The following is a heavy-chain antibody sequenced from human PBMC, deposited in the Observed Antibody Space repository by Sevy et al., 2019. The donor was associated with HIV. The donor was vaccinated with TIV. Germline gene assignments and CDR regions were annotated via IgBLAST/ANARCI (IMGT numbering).Heavy chain of an antibody. D-gene: IGHD1-26*01. V-gene: IGHV3-48*03. CDR3: ARELGSGSLDY. CDR1: GFTFSNFE. J-gene: IGHJ4*02. CDR2: INSRSSTT. Sequence: GGSLRLSCVASGFTFSNFEVNWVRQAPGKGLEWVSYINSRSSTTYSADSVKGRFTISRDNAKNSLYLQMNSLRAEDTGVYYCARELGSGSLDYWGQGTLVTVSS.